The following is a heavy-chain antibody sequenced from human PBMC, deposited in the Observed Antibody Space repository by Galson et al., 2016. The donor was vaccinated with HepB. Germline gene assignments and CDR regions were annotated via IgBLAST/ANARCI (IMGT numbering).Heavy chain of an antibody. CDR1: GFTFGTYS. CDR2: ISYDGHNR. V-gene: IGHV3-30-3*01. J-gene: IGHJ6*02. Sequence: SLRLSCAASGFTFGTYSMHWVRQAPGKGLEWVAVISYDGHNRYYTDSVKGRFIISRDNSKNTLYLQMNNLRGDDSAVYYCAALVEWFSGVDVWGHGTTVTVSS. D-gene: IGHD3-3*01. CDR3: AALVEWFSGVDV.